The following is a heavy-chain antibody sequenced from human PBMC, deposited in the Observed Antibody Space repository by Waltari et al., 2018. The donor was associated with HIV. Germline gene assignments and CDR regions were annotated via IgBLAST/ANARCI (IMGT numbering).Heavy chain of an antibody. D-gene: IGHD3-3*01. CDR3: ARGSKGDFWGGPISKDY. Sequence: QVQLVQSGAEVKKPGASVKVSCKASGYTFTSYGISWVRQAPGQGLEWMGWISAYNGNTNYAQKLQGRVTMTTDTSTSTAYMELRSLRSENTAVYYCARGSKGDFWGGPISKDYWGQGTLVTGSS. V-gene: IGHV1-18*01. CDR2: ISAYNGNT. J-gene: IGHJ4*02. CDR1: GYTFTSYG.